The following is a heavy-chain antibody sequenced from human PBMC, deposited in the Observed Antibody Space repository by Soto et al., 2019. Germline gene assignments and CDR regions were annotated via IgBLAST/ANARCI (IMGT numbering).Heavy chain of an antibody. D-gene: IGHD2-2*01. CDR3: ARGYCSSTSCYSPYYYYGMDV. J-gene: IGHJ6*02. V-gene: IGHV1-8*01. CDR1: GYTFTSYD. CDR2: MNPNSGNT. Sequence: QVQRVQSGAEVKKPGASVKVSCKASGYTFTSYDINWVRQATGQGLEWMGWMNPNSGNTGYAQKFQGRVTMTRNTSISTAYMALRSLRSEDTAVYYCARGYCSSTSCYSPYYYYGMDVWGQGTTVTVSS.